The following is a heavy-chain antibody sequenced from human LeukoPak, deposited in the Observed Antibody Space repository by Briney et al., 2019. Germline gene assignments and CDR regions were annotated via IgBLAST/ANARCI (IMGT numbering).Heavy chain of an antibody. CDR2: MNPNSGNT. J-gene: IGHJ4*02. CDR1: GYTFTSYD. Sequence: GALVKACCKASGYTFTSYDINWVRQATGQGLEWMGWMNPNSGNTGYAQKFQGRVTMTRNTSISTAYMELSSLRSQDTAGYYCARGRRAVAGRRFDYWGQGTLVTVSS. V-gene: IGHV1-8*01. D-gene: IGHD6-19*01. CDR3: ARGRRAVAGRRFDY.